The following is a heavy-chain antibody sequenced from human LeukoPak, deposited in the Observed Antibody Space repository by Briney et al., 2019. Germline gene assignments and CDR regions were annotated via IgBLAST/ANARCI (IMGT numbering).Heavy chain of an antibody. D-gene: IGHD5-18*01. Sequence: GSLRLSCAASGFTFSDYYMSWIRPAPGKGLEWIGSIYYSGSTYYNPSLKSRVTISVDTSKNQFPLKLSSVTAADTAVYYCARVGTGYSYGSEADYWGQGTLVTVSS. CDR2: IYYSGST. V-gene: IGHV4-39*06. CDR3: ARVGTGYSYGSEADY. J-gene: IGHJ4*02. CDR1: GFTFSDYY.